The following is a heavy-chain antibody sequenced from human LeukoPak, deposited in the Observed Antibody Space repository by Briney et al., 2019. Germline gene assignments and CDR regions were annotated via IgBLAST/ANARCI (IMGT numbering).Heavy chain of an antibody. Sequence: PSETLSLTCTVSGGSISSYYWSWIRQPPGKGLEWIGYIYYSGSTNYNPSLKSRVTISVDTSKNQFSLKLSSVTAADTAVYYCARYLAVAGTYWFDPWGQGTLVTVSS. D-gene: IGHD6-19*01. CDR3: ARYLAVAGTYWFDP. CDR1: GGSISSYY. CDR2: IYYSGST. V-gene: IGHV4-59*01. J-gene: IGHJ5*02.